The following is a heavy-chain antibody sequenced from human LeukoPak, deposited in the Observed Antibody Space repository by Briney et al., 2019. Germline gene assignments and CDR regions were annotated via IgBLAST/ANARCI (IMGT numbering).Heavy chain of an antibody. CDR2: ISLTGET. Sequence: PSETLSLTCAVYGGSFSGYYWSWIRQPPGKGLEWIGEISLTGETNYNPSLNGRVTMSLDKSRNQLSLNLTSVTAADTAMYYCSRESGAFCPFGYWGQGTLVIVSS. CDR3: SRESGAFCPFGY. J-gene: IGHJ4*02. D-gene: IGHD1-26*01. CDR1: GGSFSGYY. V-gene: IGHV4-34*01.